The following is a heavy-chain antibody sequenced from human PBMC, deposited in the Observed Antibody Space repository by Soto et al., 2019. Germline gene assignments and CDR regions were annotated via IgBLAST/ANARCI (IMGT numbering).Heavy chain of an antibody. CDR1: GYSFTSYW. CDR2: IYPGDSDT. D-gene: IGHD4-4*01. Sequence: GESLKISCKGSGYSFTSYWIGWVRQMPGKGLEWMGIIYPGDSDTRYSPSFQGQVTISADKSISTAYLQWSSLKASDTAMYYCARQGTVTNDYYYMDVWVKGTTVTVSS. J-gene: IGHJ6*03. V-gene: IGHV5-51*01. CDR3: ARQGTVTNDYYYMDV.